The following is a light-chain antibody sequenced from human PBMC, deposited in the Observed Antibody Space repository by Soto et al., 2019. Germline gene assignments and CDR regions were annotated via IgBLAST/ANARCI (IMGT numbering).Light chain of an antibody. J-gene: IGKJ4*01. CDR1: QGISSA. CDR3: QQFNTYPT. V-gene: IGKV1-13*02. CDR2: HAS. Sequence: AIQLTQSPSSLSASVGDRVTITCRASQGISSALAWYQQKPGKAPKLLISHASSLESVVPSRFSGSGSGTDFTLTISSLQPEDFATYHCQQFNTYPTFGGGTKVEIK.